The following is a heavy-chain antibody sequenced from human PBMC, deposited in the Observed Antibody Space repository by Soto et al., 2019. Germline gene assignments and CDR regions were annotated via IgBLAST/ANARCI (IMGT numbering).Heavy chain of an antibody. CDR2: IYYSGST. CDR1: GGSVSSGSYY. V-gene: IGHV4-61*01. Sequence: QVQLQESGPGLVKPSETLSLTCTVSGGSVSSGSYYCSWIRQPPGKGLEWIGYIYYSGSTNYNPSLKSRVTISVDTSKNQFSLKLSSVTAADTAVYYCARVGCSGGSCYLVYWGQGTLVTVSS. D-gene: IGHD2-15*01. J-gene: IGHJ4*02. CDR3: ARVGCSGGSCYLVY.